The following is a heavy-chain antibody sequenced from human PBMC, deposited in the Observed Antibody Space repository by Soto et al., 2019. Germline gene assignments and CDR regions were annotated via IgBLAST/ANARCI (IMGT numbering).Heavy chain of an antibody. CDR1: GYTFTSYD. V-gene: IGHV1-8*01. Sequence: QVQLVQSGAEVKKPGASVKVSCKASGYTFTSYDINWVRQATGQGLEWMGWMNPNRGNTGYAQKFQGRVTMTRNTSRSTDYMELSTQRSEDTAVDYCARGLIAAADTARENYWGQVTPVSGST. D-gene: IGHD6-13*01. J-gene: IGHJ4*02. CDR3: ARGLIAAADTARENY. CDR2: MNPNRGNT.